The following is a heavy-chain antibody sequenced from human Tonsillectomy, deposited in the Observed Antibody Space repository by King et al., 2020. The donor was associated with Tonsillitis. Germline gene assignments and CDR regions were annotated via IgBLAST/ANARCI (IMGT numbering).Heavy chain of an antibody. D-gene: IGHD6-19*01. CDR1: GGSISSSSYY. CDR2: IYYSGST. J-gene: IGHJ4*02. Sequence: LQLQESGPGLVKPSETLSLTCTVSGGSISSSSYYWGWIRQPPGKGLEWIGSIYYSGSTYYNPSLKSRVTISVDTSKNQFSLKLSSVTAADTAVYYCARAVAGTDIVYWGQGTLVTVSS. V-gene: IGHV4-39*01. CDR3: ARAVAGTDIVY.